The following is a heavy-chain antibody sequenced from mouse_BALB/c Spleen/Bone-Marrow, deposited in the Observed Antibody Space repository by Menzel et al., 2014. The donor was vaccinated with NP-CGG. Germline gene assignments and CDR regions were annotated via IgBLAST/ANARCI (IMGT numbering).Heavy chain of an antibody. J-gene: IGHJ3*01. Sequence: DVMLVESGGGLVQPGGSLKLSCAASGFTFSSYTMSWVRQTPEKRLEWVAYISNGGGSTYYPDTVKGRFTISRDNAKNTLYLQMSSLESEDTAMYYCATGTFAYWGQGTLVTVSA. D-gene: IGHD4-1*01. CDR1: GFTFSSYT. V-gene: IGHV5-12-2*01. CDR2: ISNGGGST. CDR3: ATGTFAY.